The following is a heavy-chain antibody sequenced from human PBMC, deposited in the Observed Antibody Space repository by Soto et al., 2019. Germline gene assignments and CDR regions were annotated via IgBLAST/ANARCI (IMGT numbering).Heavy chain of an antibody. CDR2: ISYDGSNK. CDR3: ARGGPKYSSSKRDYYYYYGMDV. Sequence: PGGSLRLSCAASGFTFSSYAMHWVRQAPGKGLEWVAVISYDGSNKYYADSVKGRFTISRDNSKNTLYLQMNSLRAEDTAVYYCARGGPKYSSSKRDYYYYYGMDVWGQGTTVTVSS. CDR1: GFTFSSYA. D-gene: IGHD6-6*01. J-gene: IGHJ6*02. V-gene: IGHV3-30-3*01.